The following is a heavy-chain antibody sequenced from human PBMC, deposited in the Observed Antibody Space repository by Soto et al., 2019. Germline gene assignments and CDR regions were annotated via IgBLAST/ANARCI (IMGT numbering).Heavy chain of an antibody. Sequence: SENLYISCTVSRNSITSRPYYYGLLRLHPGKGLEWIGSIYYSGSTYYNPSLKSRVTISVDTSKNQFSLMLRSVIAADTAVYYCATQTTYGGYDWWNYPMDVWGQGTKVT. V-gene: IGHV4-39*07. J-gene: IGHJ6*02. CDR3: ATQTTYGGYDWWNYPMDV. D-gene: IGHD5-12*01. CDR1: RNSITSRPYY. CDR2: IYYSGST.